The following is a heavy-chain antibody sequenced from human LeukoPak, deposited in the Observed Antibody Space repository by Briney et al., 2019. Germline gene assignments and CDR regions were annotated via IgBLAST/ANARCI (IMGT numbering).Heavy chain of an antibody. CDR3: ARRGWYNYNYYGMDV. Sequence: GESLKISCKGSGYRFIDYWIGWVRQMPGKGLEWMGIVYPGDSDTRYSPSFQGQVTISVDKSISAAYLQWSRLKASDPAIYYCARRGWYNYNYYGMDVWGKGTTVTVSS. J-gene: IGHJ6*04. D-gene: IGHD1-1*01. CDR2: VYPGDSDT. V-gene: IGHV5-51*01. CDR1: GYRFIDYW.